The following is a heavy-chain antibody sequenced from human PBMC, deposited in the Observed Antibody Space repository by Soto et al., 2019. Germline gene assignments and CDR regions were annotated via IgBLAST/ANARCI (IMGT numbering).Heavy chain of an antibody. Sequence: QVHLVQSGAEVKRPGSSVKVSCKASGGTFSSYALSGVRQAPGQGLEWMGGIIPIFGTTNYAQKFQGRVTMTAGGSTSTAHSELCGLRSEDTAVYYCARVYGGGSYFYYGLDVWGQGTTVTVSS. CDR3: ARVYGGGSYFYYGLDV. V-gene: IGHV1-69*12. J-gene: IGHJ6*02. D-gene: IGHD3-16*01. CDR2: IIPIFGTT. CDR1: GGTFSSYA.